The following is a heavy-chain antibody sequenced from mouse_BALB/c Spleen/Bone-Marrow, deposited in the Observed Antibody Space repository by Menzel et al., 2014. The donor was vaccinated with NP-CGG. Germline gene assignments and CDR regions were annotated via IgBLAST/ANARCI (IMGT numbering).Heavy chain of an antibody. V-gene: IGHV5-6-5*01. J-gene: IGHJ4*01. CDR3: ARGRTRGYTMDY. CDR2: ISSGSST. CDR1: GFTFSSYA. Sequence: EVKVVESGGGLVKPGGSLKPSCAASGFTFSSYAMSWVRQTPEKRLEWVASISSGSSTYYPDSVKGRFTISRDNARNILYLQMSSLRSEDTAMYYCARGRTRGYTMDYWGQGTSVTVSS.